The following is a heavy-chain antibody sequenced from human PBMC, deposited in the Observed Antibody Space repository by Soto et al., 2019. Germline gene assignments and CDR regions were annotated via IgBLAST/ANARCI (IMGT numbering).Heavy chain of an antibody. CDR3: TRGGVASRSFDY. V-gene: IGHV5-51*01. D-gene: IGHD3-3*01. CDR1: GYSISSYL. J-gene: IGHJ4*02. Sequence: GEALKISCKASGYSISSYLIAWVCQMPGQGRKCMEIIFPNDPNTRDTPSFQGEVTISADKSISTAYVQWSSLKASKTAMYYCTRGGVASRSFDYWGQGTLVTVSS. CDR2: IFPNDPNT.